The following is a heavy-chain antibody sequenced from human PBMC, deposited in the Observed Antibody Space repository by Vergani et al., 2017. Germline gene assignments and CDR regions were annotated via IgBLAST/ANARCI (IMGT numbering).Heavy chain of an antibody. Sequence: QVQLQQWGAGLLKPSETLSLTCAVYGGSFSGYYWSWIRQPPGKGLEWIGEINHSGSTNYNPSLKSRVTISVDTSKNQFSLKLSSVTAAATAVYYCARRYDDYVWGSYRAADYWGQGTLVTVYS. D-gene: IGHD3-16*02. CDR2: INHSGST. CDR3: ARRYDDYVWGSYRAADY. V-gene: IGHV4-34*01. J-gene: IGHJ4*02. CDR1: GGSFSGYY.